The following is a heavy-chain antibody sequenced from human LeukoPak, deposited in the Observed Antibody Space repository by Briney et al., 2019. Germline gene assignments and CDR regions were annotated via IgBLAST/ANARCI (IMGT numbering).Heavy chain of an antibody. CDR1: RYSFTSYW. J-gene: IGHJ4*02. CDR3: ARFVGACSGGSCYFDY. CDR2: IYPGDSDT. D-gene: IGHD2-15*01. V-gene: IGHV5-51*01. Sequence: GESLQISCQGSRYSFTSYWIGWVRQMPGKGLEWMGIIYPGDSDTRYSPSFQGQVTISANKSISTAYLQWNSLKASDTAMYYCARFVGACSGGSCYFDYWGQGTLVTVSS.